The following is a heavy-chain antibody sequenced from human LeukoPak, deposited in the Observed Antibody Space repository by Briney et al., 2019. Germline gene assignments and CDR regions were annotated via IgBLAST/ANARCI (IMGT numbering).Heavy chain of an antibody. D-gene: IGHD6-19*01. CDR1: GFTFSSYW. V-gene: IGHV3-7*01. Sequence: PGGSLRLSCAASGFTFSSYWMSWVRQAPGKGLEWVSNIKQDGSEKYYVDSVKGRFTISRDNAKNSLYLQMNSLRAEDTAVYYCARGLSVSAVAGKRCYWGQGTLVTVSS. CDR2: IKQDGSEK. J-gene: IGHJ4*02. CDR3: ARGLSVSAVAGKRCY.